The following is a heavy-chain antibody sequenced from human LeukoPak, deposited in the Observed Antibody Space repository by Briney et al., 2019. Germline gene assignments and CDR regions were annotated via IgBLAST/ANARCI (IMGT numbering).Heavy chain of an antibody. J-gene: IGHJ3*02. Sequence: ASVKVSCKASGYTFTGYYMHWVRQAPGQGLEWMGWINPNSGGSTSYAQKFQGRVTMTRDMSTSTVYMELSSLRSEDTAVYYCARPGVTPDLKKYYYDSSGYYYVYVAAAFDIWGQGTMVTVSS. CDR3: ARPGVTPDLKKYYYDSSGYYYVYVAAAFDI. V-gene: IGHV1-46*01. CDR1: GYTFTGYY. CDR2: INPNSGGST. D-gene: IGHD3-22*01.